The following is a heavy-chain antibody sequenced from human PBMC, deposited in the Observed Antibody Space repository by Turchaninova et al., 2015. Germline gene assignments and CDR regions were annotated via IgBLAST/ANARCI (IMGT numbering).Heavy chain of an antibody. V-gene: IGHV3-30*18. Sequence: QVQLVESGGGVVQPGRSLRLSCAASGFTFSIYGMTWVRQAPGKGLEWVALISYDGTNKYYGDAVKGRLTISRDKSKNTLYLQMNRLRAEDTAVYYCAKDDLPKFNWGQGTLVTVSS. CDR3: AKDDLPKFN. CDR1: GFTFSIYG. J-gene: IGHJ4*02. CDR2: ISYDGTNK.